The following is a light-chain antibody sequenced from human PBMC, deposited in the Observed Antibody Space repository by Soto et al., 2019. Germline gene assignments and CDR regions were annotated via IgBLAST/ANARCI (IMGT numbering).Light chain of an antibody. CDR1: QSVSSY. J-gene: IGKJ2*01. CDR2: DAS. CDR3: QQRSNWPPGYT. Sequence: EIVLTQSPATLSLSPGERATLSCRASQSVSSYLAWYQQKPGQAPRLLIYDASNRATGIPARFSVSGSGTDFTLTISTLEPEDFAVYYCQQRSNWPPGYTFGRGTKLEIK. V-gene: IGKV3-11*01.